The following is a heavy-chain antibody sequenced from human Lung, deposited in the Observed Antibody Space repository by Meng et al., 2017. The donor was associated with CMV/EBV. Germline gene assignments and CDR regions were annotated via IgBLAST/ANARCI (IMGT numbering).Heavy chain of an antibody. CDR1: GFTFSSYA. V-gene: IGHV3-23*01. Sequence: VASGFTFSSYAMSWVRQAPGKGLEWVSTISGSDGGTYYADSVKGRCSISRDISKNTLFLQMNSLRVEDTAVYYCAKDSSSSWSFFDYWGQGTLVTVSS. CDR3: AKDSSSSWSFFDY. J-gene: IGHJ4*02. D-gene: IGHD6-13*01. CDR2: ISGSDGGT.